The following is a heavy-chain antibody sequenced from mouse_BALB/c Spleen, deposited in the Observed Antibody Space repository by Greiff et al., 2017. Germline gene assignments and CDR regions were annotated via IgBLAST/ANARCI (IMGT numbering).Heavy chain of an antibody. J-gene: IGHJ4*01. CDR2: IDPENGDT. Sequence: EVKLMESGAELVRSGASVKLSCTASGFNIKDYYMHWVKQRPEQGLEWIGWIDPENGDTEYAPKFQGKATMTADTSSNTAYLQLSSLTSEDTAVYYCLYYGNYVGDYYAMDYWGQGTSVTVSS. D-gene: IGHD2-1*01. CDR3: LYYGNYVGDYYAMDY. CDR1: GFNIKDYY. V-gene: IGHV14-4*02.